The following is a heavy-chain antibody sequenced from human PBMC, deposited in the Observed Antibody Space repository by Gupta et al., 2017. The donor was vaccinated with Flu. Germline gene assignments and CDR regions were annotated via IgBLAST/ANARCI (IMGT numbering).Heavy chain of an antibody. Sequence: SIYAMHWVRQGPGKGLEWVAVISTDGRDYYYTDSVKGRFTISRDNSKNTLNLQMNSPRAEDTAVYYCDEDVRRAAAYYFDYWGQGTLITVSS. J-gene: IGHJ4*02. CDR1: SIYA. CDR3: DEDVRRAAAYYFDY. CDR2: ISTDGRDY. D-gene: IGHD6-25*01. V-gene: IGHV3-30*18.